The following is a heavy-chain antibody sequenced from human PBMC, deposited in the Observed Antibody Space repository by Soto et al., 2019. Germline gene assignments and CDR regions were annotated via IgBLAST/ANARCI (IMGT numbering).Heavy chain of an antibody. CDR2: ISSSSSYI. Sequence: LSCAASGFTFSSYSMNWARQAPGKGLEWVSSISSSSSYIYYADSVKGRFTISRDNAKNSLYLQMNSLRAEDTAVYYCARAKAVVAATPGAFDIWGQGTMVTVSS. CDR3: ARAKAVVAATPGAFDI. V-gene: IGHV3-21*01. D-gene: IGHD2-15*01. J-gene: IGHJ3*02. CDR1: GFTFSSYS.